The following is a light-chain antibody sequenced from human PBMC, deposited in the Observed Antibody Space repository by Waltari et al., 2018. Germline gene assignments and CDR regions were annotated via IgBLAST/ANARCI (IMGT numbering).Light chain of an antibody. CDR1: QGISSRY. CDR2: DAS. J-gene: IGKJ1*01. Sequence: EIVLPQSPGPLSLSPGERATLSCRASQGISSRYVAWYQQKPGQAPRLLIYDASSRATGIPGRFSGSGSGTDFTLTISRLEPEDFAVYYCQQYHISPQTFGQGTKVEIK. CDR3: QQYHISPQT. V-gene: IGKV3-20*01.